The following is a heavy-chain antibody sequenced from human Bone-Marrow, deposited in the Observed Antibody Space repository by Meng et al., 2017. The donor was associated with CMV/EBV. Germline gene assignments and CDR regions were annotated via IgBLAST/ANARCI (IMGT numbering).Heavy chain of an antibody. D-gene: IGHD2-8*01. V-gene: IGHV3-11*01. J-gene: IGHJ4*02. Sequence: GGSLRLSCAASGFTFRDYYMTWIRQAPGKGLEWVSYISSSGSTIYYADSVKGRFTISRDNAKNSLYLQMNSLRAEDTAVYYCAVRYCSNDVCYSFDYWGQGTLVTVSS. CDR1: GFTFRDYY. CDR2: ISSSGSTI. CDR3: AVRYCSNDVCYSFDY.